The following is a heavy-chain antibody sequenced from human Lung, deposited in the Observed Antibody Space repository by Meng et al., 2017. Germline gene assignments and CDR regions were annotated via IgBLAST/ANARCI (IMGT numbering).Heavy chain of an antibody. Sequence: HLVESVGGRVQPGRSLRLSCAVSGFTFSRNAMHWVRQAPGKGLEWVAAISYDGSNQHYADSVKGRFTISRDNSENTLYLQMNSLRAEDTAVYYCARNNYGDYYFDYWGQGTLVTVSS. CDR1: GFTFSRNA. V-gene: IGHV3-30*11. J-gene: IGHJ4*02. D-gene: IGHD4-17*01. CDR3: ARNNYGDYYFDY. CDR2: ISYDGSNQ.